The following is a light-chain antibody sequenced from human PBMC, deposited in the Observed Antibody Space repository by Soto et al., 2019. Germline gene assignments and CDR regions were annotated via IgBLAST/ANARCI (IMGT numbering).Light chain of an antibody. Sequence: EIVLTQSPATLSLSPGERATLSCRASQSVSNYLAWYQQKPGQAPRLLIYDASNMATGIPARFSGSGSGTDFPLTISSLEPEDFAVYYCQQRSNWPLLTFGGGTKVEIK. CDR3: QQRSNWPLLT. CDR2: DAS. J-gene: IGKJ4*01. V-gene: IGKV3-11*01. CDR1: QSVSNY.